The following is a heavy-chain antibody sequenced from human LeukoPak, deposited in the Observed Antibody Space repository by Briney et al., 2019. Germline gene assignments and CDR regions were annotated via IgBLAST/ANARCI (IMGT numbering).Heavy chain of an antibody. CDR2: ISAYNGNT. Sequence: GASVKVSFKASGYTFTSYGISWVRQAPGQGLEWMGWISAYNGNTNYAQNLQGRVTMTTDTATTTAYMELRSLRSDDTAVYYCARDPSNTSGRYTSLDYWGQRTLVTVSS. V-gene: IGHV1-18*01. CDR1: GYTFTSYG. D-gene: IGHD3-16*02. CDR3: ARDPSNTSGRYTSLDY. J-gene: IGHJ4*02.